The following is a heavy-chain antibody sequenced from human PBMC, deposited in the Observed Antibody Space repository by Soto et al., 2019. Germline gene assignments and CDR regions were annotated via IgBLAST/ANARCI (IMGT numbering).Heavy chain of an antibody. CDR3: ARGRGGIGMWGDYFDY. Sequence: QVQLVESGGGVVQPGRSLRLSCAASGFTFSSYGMHWVRQAPGKGLEWVAVIWYDGSNKYYADSVKGRFTISRDNSKNTLYLQMNSLRAEDTAVYYCARGRGGIGMWGDYFDYWGQGTLVTVSS. D-gene: IGHD3-10*01. CDR2: IWYDGSNK. CDR1: GFTFSSYG. J-gene: IGHJ4*02. V-gene: IGHV3-33*01.